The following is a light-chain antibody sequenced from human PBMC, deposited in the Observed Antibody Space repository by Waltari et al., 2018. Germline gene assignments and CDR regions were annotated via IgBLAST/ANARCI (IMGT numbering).Light chain of an antibody. J-gene: IGKJ4*01. V-gene: IGKV2-28*01. Sequence: EIVMTQSPLSLPVTPGEPASISCRASQSLLLSNGYNYLDWYLQKPGQSPHLLICLASNRASGVPDRFSGSGSGTDFTLKISRVEAEDVGVYYCMQALQTLPLTFGGGTRVEI. CDR3: MQALQTLPLT. CDR2: LAS. CDR1: QSLLLSNGYNY.